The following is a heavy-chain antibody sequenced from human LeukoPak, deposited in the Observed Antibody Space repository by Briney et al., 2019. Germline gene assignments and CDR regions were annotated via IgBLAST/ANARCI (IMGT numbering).Heavy chain of an antibody. J-gene: IGHJ4*02. CDR2: IYYSGST. V-gene: IGHV4-59*01. D-gene: IGHD3-10*01. Sequence: PSETLSLTCTVSGGSISRYYWSWIRQPPGKGLEWIGYIYYSGSTNYNPSLKSRVTISVDTSKNQFSLKLSSVTAADTAVYYCARTYYYGSGSYSPFDYWGQGTLVTVSS. CDR3: ARTYYYGSGSYSPFDY. CDR1: GGSISRYY.